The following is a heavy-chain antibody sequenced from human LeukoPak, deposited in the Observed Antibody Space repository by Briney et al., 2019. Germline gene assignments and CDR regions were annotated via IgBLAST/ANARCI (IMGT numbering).Heavy chain of an antibody. J-gene: IGHJ3*01. V-gene: IGHV3-7*01. CDR1: GFTLSRYW. CDR2: IGEDGSRK. Sequence: QPAGSLRLSCAASGFTLSRYWMTWVRQAPGKGLEWVANIGEDGSRKYYVDSVNGRFTISRDNARNSLYLQMNSLRAGDTAVYFCARDLTDVRDCSGGEGYFDALDVWGQGTLVTVSS. D-gene: IGHD2-15*01. CDR3: ARDLTDVRDCSGGEGYFDALDV.